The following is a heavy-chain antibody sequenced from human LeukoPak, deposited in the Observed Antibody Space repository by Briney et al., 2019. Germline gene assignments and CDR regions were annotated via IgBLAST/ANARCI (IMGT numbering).Heavy chain of an antibody. V-gene: IGHV3-20*04. CDR1: GFTFSSYS. CDR2: INWNGGST. J-gene: IGHJ4*02. CDR3: AIRYSGSYNDY. Sequence: GGSLRLSCAASGFTFSSYSMNWVRQAPGKGLEWVSGINWNGGSTGYADSVKGRFTISRDNAKNSLYLQMNSLRAEDAAMYYCAIRYSGSYNDYWGQGTLVTVSS. D-gene: IGHD1-26*01.